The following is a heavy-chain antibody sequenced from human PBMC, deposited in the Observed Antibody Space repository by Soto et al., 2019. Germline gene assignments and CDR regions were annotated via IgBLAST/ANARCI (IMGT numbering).Heavy chain of an antibody. D-gene: IGHD2-15*01. CDR2: IYYSGST. Sequence: QLQLQESGPGLVKPSETLSLTCTVSGGSISSSSYYWGWIRQPPGKGLEWIGSIYYSGSTYYNPSLKSRVTISVDTSKNQFSLKLSSVTAADTAVYYCARLRGFGYGGNVNWYFDLWGRGTLVTVSS. V-gene: IGHV4-39*01. J-gene: IGHJ2*01. CDR1: GGSISSSSYY. CDR3: ARLRGFGYGGNVNWYFDL.